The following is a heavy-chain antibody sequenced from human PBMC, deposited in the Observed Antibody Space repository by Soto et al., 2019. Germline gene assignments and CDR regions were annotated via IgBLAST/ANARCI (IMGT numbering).Heavy chain of an antibody. D-gene: IGHD4-17*01. CDR1: VFTFSSYA. J-gene: IGHJ6*02. CDR2: ISGSGGST. Sequence: XLSCAASVFTFSSYAMSWVRQAPWKGLEWVSAISGSGGSTYYADSVKGRFTISRDNSKNTLYLQMNSLRAEDTAVYYCATAKGAYGDYPYYYYGMDVWGQGTTVTVSS. V-gene: IGHV3-23*01. CDR3: ATAKGAYGDYPYYYYGMDV.